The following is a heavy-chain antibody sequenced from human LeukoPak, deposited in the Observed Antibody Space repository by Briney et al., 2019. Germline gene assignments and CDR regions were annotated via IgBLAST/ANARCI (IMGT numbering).Heavy chain of an antibody. D-gene: IGHD6-13*01. V-gene: IGHV4-4*07. CDR2: IYTSGST. CDR1: GGSINPYY. J-gene: IGHJ5*02. CDR3: ARVGYSSSWYPEEWFDP. Sequence: SETLSLTCTVSGGSINPYYWSWIRLPAGKGLEWIGRIYTSGSTNYNPSLKSRVTMSVDTSKNQFSLKLSSVTAADTAVYYCARVGYSSSWYPEEWFDPWGQGTLVTVSS.